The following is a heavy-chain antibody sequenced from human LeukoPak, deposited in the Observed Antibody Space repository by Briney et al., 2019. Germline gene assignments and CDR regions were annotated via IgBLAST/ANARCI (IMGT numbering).Heavy chain of an antibody. D-gene: IGHD1-14*01. J-gene: IGHJ6*03. V-gene: IGHV3-48*04. Sequence: GGTLRLSCEASGFTFSNYGMNWVRQAPGKGLEWVSYISSSGSTIYYADSVKGRFTISRDNAKNSLYLQMNSLRAEDTAVYYCARGQGGEPYYYYMDVWGKGTTVTVSS. CDR3: ARGQGGEPYYYYMDV. CDR2: ISSSGSTI. CDR1: GFTFSNYG.